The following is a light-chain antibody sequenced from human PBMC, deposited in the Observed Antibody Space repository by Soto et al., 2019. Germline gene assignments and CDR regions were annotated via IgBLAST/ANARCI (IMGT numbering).Light chain of an antibody. Sequence: EIVLTQSPGTLSLSPGERATLSCRASQGVSSNYLAWYQQKPGQAPRLLIYGASRGAAGIPDRFSGSGSGTDFTLTISGLEPEDFAVYFCQQYGRSPMFTFAQGTKLEIK. CDR3: QQYGRSPMFT. V-gene: IGKV3-20*01. J-gene: IGKJ2*01. CDR1: QGVSSNY. CDR2: GAS.